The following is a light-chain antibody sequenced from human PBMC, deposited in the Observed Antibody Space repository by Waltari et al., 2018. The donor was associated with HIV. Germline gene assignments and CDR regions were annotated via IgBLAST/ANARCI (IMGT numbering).Light chain of an antibody. CDR2: RNK. CDR1: TSTLGSHS. Sequence: SVLTQPPSASGTTGRRVTISCSGSTSTLGSHSVFWYQPLPGTAPKLLIHRNKQRPSGVPDRFSGSTSGTSASLAISGLRAEDEAEYYCVVWDDTLRGVIFGGGTKVAVL. J-gene: IGLJ2*01. V-gene: IGLV1-47*01. CDR3: VVWDDTLRGVI.